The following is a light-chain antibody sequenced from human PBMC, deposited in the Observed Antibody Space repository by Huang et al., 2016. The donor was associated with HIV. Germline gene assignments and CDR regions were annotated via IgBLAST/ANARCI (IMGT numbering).Light chain of an antibody. Sequence: EIVLTQSPGTLSLSPGERATPSRRASQRVSSSYLAWYQQKPGQAPRLLCDGASSRATGIPDRCSGSGSGTDFTLTISRLEPEDFAVYYCQQYGSSWTFGQGTKVEIK. CDR2: GAS. V-gene: IGKV3-20*01. CDR1: QRVSSSY. J-gene: IGKJ1*01. CDR3: QQYGSSWT.